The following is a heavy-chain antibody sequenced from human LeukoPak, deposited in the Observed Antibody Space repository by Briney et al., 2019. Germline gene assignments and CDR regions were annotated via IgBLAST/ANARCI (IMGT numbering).Heavy chain of an antibody. V-gene: IGHV1-2*02. D-gene: IGHD1-1*01. CDR2: VNPNSGGT. CDR3: ARGKGGTLTNFDC. CDR1: GYTFTDYY. J-gene: IGHJ4*02. Sequence: GASVKVSCKASGYTFTDYYMHWVRQAPGQGLEWVGWVNPNSGGTNYAQNFQGRVTMTRDTSISTAYMELSRLRSDDTAVYYCARGKGGTLTNFDCWGQGTLVTVSS.